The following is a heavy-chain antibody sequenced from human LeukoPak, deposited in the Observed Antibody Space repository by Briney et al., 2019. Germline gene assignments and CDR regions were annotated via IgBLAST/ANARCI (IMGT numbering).Heavy chain of an antibody. CDR1: GGSISSSSYY. CDR3: ARYYYDRSGYCFDY. J-gene: IGHJ4*02. Sequence: SETLSLTCTVSGGSISSSSYYWGWLRQPPGKGLEWIGYIYYSGSTNYNPSLKSRVTISVDTSKNQFSLKLSSVTAADTAVYYCARYYYDRSGYCFDYWGQGTLVTVSS. V-gene: IGHV4-61*05. D-gene: IGHD3-22*01. CDR2: IYYSGST.